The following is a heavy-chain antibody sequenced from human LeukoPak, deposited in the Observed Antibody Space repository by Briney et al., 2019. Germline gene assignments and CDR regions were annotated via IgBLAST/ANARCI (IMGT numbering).Heavy chain of an antibody. D-gene: IGHD6-19*01. CDR1: GGSISSSSYY. Sequence: PSETLSLTCTVSGGSISSSSYYWGWIRQPPGKGLEWIGSIYYSGSTYCNPSLKSRVTISVDTSKNQFSLKLSSVTAADTAVYYCARRYSSGWYGWAFDIWGQGAMVTVSS. CDR3: ARRYSSGWYGWAFDI. CDR2: IYYSGST. V-gene: IGHV4-39*01. J-gene: IGHJ3*02.